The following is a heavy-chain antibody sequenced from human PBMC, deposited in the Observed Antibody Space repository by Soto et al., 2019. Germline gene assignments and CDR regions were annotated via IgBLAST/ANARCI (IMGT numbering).Heavy chain of an antibody. CDR2: IYPGDSDT. CDR3: ARLRVGFGELLTY. J-gene: IGHJ4*02. CDR1: GYTFTTNW. V-gene: IGHV5-51*01. Sequence: PGESLKISCQASGYTFTTNWIGWVRQMPGKGLEWMGLIYPGDSDTNYSPSFQGHVTISADKSISTAYLQWSSLKASDTAMYYCARLRVGFGELLTYWGQGTLVTVSS. D-gene: IGHD3-10*01.